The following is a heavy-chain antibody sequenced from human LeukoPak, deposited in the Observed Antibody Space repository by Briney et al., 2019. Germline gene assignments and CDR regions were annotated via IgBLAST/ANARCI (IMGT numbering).Heavy chain of an antibody. CDR3: ARVGYCSTTTCYWRALDY. Sequence: GGSLRLSCAASGFTFNNYWMSWVRQAPGKGLEWVANINQDGSEKYYVDSVKGRFTISRDNAKNSLYLQMNSLRAEDTAVYYCARVGYCSTTTCYWRALDYWGQGTLVTVSS. J-gene: IGHJ4*02. V-gene: IGHV3-7*01. D-gene: IGHD2-2*01. CDR1: GFTFNNYW. CDR2: INQDGSEK.